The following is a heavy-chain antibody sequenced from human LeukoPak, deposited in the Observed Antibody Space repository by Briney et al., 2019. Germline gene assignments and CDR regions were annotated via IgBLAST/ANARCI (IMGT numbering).Heavy chain of an antibody. CDR2: IYYSGST. CDR1: GGSISSYY. V-gene: IGHV4-59*01. CDR3: ARGRYGSGSYLPYYYMDV. D-gene: IGHD3-10*01. J-gene: IGHJ6*03. Sequence: PSETLSLTCTVSGGSISSYYWSWIRQPPGKGLEWIGYIYYSGSTNYNPSLKSRVTISVDTSKNQFSLKLSSVTAADTAVYYCARGRYGSGSYLPYYYMDVWGKGTTVTISS.